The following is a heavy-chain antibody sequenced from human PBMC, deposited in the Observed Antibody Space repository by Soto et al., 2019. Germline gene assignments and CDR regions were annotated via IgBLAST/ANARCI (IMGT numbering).Heavy chain of an antibody. CDR2: IYYSGST. J-gene: IGHJ6*02. D-gene: IGHD6-19*01. Sequence: ASEPLSVSYTVSDGTIVTYYGSWIRQTPGKGLEWIGYIYYSGSTSYNPSLKSRVTISVDTSKNQFSLKLRSVTAADTAVYYCASDRSSGWDQGYGMDVWGQGTTVTVFS. CDR1: DGTIVTYY. V-gene: IGHV4-59*01. CDR3: ASDRSSGWDQGYGMDV.